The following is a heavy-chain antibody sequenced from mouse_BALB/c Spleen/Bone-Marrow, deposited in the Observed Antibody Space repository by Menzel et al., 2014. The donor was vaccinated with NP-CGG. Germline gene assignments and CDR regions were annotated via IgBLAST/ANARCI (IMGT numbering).Heavy chain of an antibody. J-gene: IGHJ2*01. Sequence: VKLMESGAELVRPGASVKLSCKASGYTFTSSWMHWVKLRPGQGFEWIGEINPSNGDTNYNEKFKRKATLTVDKSSSTAYMQLSSLTSEDSAVYYCTNYGYDWGQGTALTVSS. V-gene: IGHV1S16*01. CDR1: GYTFTSSW. CDR2: INPSNGDT. D-gene: IGHD1-2*01. CDR3: TNYGYD.